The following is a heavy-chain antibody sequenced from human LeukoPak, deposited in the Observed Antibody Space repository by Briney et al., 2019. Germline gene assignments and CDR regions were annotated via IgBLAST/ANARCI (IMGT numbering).Heavy chain of an antibody. Sequence: SETLSLTCAVYGGSFSGYYWSWIRQPPGKGLEWIGEINHSGSTNYNPSLKSRVTISVDTSKNQFSLKLSSVTAADTAVYYCARDQGADYGDYPLDYWGQGTLVTVSS. CDR1: GGSFSGYY. CDR2: INHSGST. V-gene: IGHV4-34*01. D-gene: IGHD4-17*01. CDR3: ARDQGADYGDYPLDY. J-gene: IGHJ4*02.